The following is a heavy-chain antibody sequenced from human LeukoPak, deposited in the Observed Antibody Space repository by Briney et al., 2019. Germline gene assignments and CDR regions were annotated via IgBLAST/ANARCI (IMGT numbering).Heavy chain of an antibody. CDR3: ARDRGEPRTNWFDP. J-gene: IGHJ5*02. CDR2: ISHDGSNK. D-gene: IGHD1-26*01. V-gene: IGHV3-30-3*01. CDR1: GFTFRSYA. Sequence: GRSLRLPCAASGFTFRSYAMHWVRQAPGKGLEWVAVISHDGSNKYYADSVKGRFTISRDNSKNTLYLQMNSLRAEDTAVYYCARDRGEPRTNWFDPWGQGTLVTVSS.